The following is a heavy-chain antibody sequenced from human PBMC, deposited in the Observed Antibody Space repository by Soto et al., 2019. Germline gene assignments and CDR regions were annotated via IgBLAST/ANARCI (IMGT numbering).Heavy chain of an antibody. CDR1: GFTFSSYG. J-gene: IGHJ4*02. D-gene: IGHD3-3*01. CDR3: ARGVHLEWLLYGPDY. CDR2: IWYDGSNK. Sequence: QVQLVESGGGVVQPGRSLRLSCAASGFTFSSYGMHWVRQAPGKGLEWVAVIWYDGSNKYYADSVKGRFTISRDNSKNTLYLQMNSLRAEDTAVYYCARGVHLEWLLYGPDYWGQGTLVTVSS. V-gene: IGHV3-33*01.